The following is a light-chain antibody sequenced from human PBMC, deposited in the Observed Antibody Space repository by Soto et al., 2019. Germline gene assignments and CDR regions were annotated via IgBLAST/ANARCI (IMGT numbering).Light chain of an antibody. CDR3: SSFTGTSYV. V-gene: IGLV2-14*01. CDR1: SSDVGGNNY. CDR2: DVS. J-gene: IGLJ1*01. Sequence: QSALTQPASVSGSPGQSITISCTGASSDVGGNNYVSWYQQYPGKAPKLMVCDVSNRPSGVSNRFSGSNSGNTASLTISGLQAEDEVVYYCSSFTGTSYVFGTGTKVTVL.